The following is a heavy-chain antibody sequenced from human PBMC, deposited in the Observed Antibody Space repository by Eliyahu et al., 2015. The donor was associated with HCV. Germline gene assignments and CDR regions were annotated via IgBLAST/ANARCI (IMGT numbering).Heavy chain of an antibody. J-gene: IGHJ2*01. Sequence: EVQLVEFGGGLIQPGGSLRLSCAASGFTFTNYAMSWVRQAPGRGLEWVSGVSTSGGDTNYADSVKDRFTISRDNSKKTLYLQMNSLKAEDTAIYYCARDAVANWYFDLWGRGALVTVSS. CDR1: GFTFTNYA. V-gene: IGHV3-23*04. CDR2: VSTSGGDT. CDR3: ARDAVANWYFDL.